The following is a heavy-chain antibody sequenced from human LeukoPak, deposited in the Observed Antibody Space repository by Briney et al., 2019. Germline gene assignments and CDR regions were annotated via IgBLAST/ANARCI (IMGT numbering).Heavy chain of an antibody. CDR2: IWYDGSNK. CDR1: GFTFGSYG. V-gene: IGHV3-33*01. J-gene: IGHJ4*02. CDR3: ARDTINAYGGNSVDY. D-gene: IGHD4-23*01. Sequence: HPGGSLRLSCAASGFTFGSYGMHWVRQAPGKGLEWVAVIWYDGSNKYYADSVKGRFTISRDNSKNTLYLQMNSLRAEDTAVYYCARDTINAYGGNSVDYWGQGTLVTVSS.